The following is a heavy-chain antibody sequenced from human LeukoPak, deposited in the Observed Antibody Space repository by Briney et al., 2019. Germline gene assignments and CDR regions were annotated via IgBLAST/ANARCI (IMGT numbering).Heavy chain of an antibody. V-gene: IGHV1-69*04. D-gene: IGHD6-19*01. CDR1: GGTFSSYA. CDR3: ARDPSEQWLGYWYFDL. J-gene: IGHJ2*01. Sequence: GSSVKVSCKASGGTFSSYAISWVRQAPGQGLEWMGRIIPILGIANYAQKFQGRVTITADKSTSTAYMELSSLRSEDTAVYYCARDPSEQWLGYWYFDLWGRGTLVTVSS. CDR2: IIPILGIA.